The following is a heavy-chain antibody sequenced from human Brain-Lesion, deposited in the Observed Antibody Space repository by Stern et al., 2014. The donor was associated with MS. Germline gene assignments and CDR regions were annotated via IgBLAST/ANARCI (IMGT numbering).Heavy chain of an antibody. D-gene: IGHD3-22*01. J-gene: IGHJ4*02. CDR1: GYTFTGYY. V-gene: IGHV1-2*04. CDR3: ATYYYDSTGYNDF. CDR2: INPKSGGT. Sequence: VQLVESEAEVKKPGASVKVSCKASGYTFTGYYMHWVRQAPGQGLEWMGWINPKSGGTNYAQKFQGWVTMTRDTSINTAYMERSRLRSDDTAVYYCATYYYDSTGYNDFWGQGTLVTVSS.